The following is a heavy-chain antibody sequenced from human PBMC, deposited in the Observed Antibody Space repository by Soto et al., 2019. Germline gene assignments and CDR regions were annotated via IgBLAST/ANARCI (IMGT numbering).Heavy chain of an antibody. CDR1: GGTFSSYT. CDR3: AATLGYCSSTGCFPRFDP. Sequence: SVKVSCKASGGTFSSYTISCVRQAPGQGLEWMGRIIPILGIANYAQKFQGRVTITADKSTSTAYMELSSLRSEDTAVYYCAATLGYCSSTGCFPRFDPWGQGTLVTVSS. CDR2: IIPILGIA. D-gene: IGHD2-2*01. V-gene: IGHV1-69*02. J-gene: IGHJ5*02.